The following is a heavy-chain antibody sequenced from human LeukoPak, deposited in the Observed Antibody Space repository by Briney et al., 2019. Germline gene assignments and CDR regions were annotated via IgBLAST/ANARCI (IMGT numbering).Heavy chain of an antibody. D-gene: IGHD4-23*01. V-gene: IGHV3-23*01. CDR3: AKSDLNYGGNPDY. Sequence: GGSLRLSCAASGFPFSSYAMSWVRQAPGKGLEWVSTISGSGGSTYYADSVKGRFTISRDKSKNTLYLQMNSLRAEDTAVYYCAKSDLNYGGNPDYWGQGTLVTVSS. CDR2: ISGSGGST. CDR1: GFPFSSYA. J-gene: IGHJ4*02.